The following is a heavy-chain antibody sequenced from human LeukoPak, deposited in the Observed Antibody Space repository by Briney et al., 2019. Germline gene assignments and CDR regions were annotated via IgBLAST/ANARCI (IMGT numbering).Heavy chain of an antibody. CDR3: ACYDFWSGYIGWFDP. CDR2: INHSGSK. D-gene: IGHD3-3*01. J-gene: IGHJ5*02. Sequence: SETLSLTCPVCGGSFRGYYLNWIRQPPGKGLAWVGEINHSGSKNHNPSLKRRGTIAVDTSKNQFSLELSSVTAADTAVYYCACYDFWSGYIGWFDPWGQGTLVTVSS. V-gene: IGHV4-34*01. CDR1: GGSFRGYY.